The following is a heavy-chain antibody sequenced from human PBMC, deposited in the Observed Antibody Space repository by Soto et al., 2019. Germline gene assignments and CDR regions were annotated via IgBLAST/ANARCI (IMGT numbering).Heavy chain of an antibody. D-gene: IGHD7-27*01. V-gene: IGHV3-74*01. J-gene: IGHJ4*02. Sequence: EVQLVESGGGLVQPGGSPRLSCAASGFTFNSYWIHWVRQAPGKGLVWVSRINSDGSSTSYADSVKGRFTISRDNAKNTLYLQMNSLRAEDTAVYYCASSLLTPFDYWGQGTLVTVSS. CDR2: INSDGSST. CDR3: ASSLLTPFDY. CDR1: GFTFNSYW.